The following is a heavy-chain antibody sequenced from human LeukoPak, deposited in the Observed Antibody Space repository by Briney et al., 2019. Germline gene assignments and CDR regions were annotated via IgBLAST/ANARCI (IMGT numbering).Heavy chain of an antibody. J-gene: IGHJ4*02. V-gene: IGHV3-7*01. CDR3: ARGNIVVVPAANFDY. CDR1: GVTFSRYW. CDR2: IKQDGSEK. D-gene: IGHD2-2*01. Sequence: GGSLRLSCAASGVTFSRYWMSWVRQAPGKGLEWVANIKQDGSEKLYVDSVKGRFTISRDNAKNSLYLQMNSLRAEDTAVYYCARGNIVVVPAANFDYWGQGTLVTVSS.